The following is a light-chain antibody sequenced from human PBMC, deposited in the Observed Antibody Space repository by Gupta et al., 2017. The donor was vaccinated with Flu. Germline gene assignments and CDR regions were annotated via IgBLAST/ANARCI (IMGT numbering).Light chain of an antibody. CDR3: QQEYSIPRT. V-gene: IGKV1-33*01. Sequence: DIQMTQSPYSLSASVGDRVTITCQASQDIRNYLNWYQQKPGKAPKLLIYDCSKTETAVPSRLSGSGSSGDFTFTIISLLPDEIATYYCQQEYSIPRTFGHGTKLEIK. CDR2: DCS. CDR1: QDIRNY. J-gene: IGKJ2*02.